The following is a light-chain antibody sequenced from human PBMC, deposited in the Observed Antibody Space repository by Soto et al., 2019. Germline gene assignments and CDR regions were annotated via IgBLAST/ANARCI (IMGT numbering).Light chain of an antibody. CDR1: SSNIGAGYD. Sequence: QSVLTQPPSVSGAPGQRDTISCTGSSSNIGAGYDVHWYQQLPGTAPKLLIYGNSNRPSGVPDRFSGSKSGTSASLAITGLQAEDEADYCCQSYDSSLSGLVFGTGTKVTVL. CDR3: QSYDSSLSGLV. CDR2: GNS. J-gene: IGLJ1*01. V-gene: IGLV1-40*01.